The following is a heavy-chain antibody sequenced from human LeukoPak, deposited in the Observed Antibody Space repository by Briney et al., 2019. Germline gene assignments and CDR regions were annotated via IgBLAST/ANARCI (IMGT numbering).Heavy chain of an antibody. V-gene: IGHV3-9*01. CDR2: ISWNSGSI. J-gene: IGHJ6*02. D-gene: IGHD3-10*01. CDR1: GFTFDDYA. CDR3: AREGWPRGIDYYGMDV. Sequence: PGRSLRLSCAASGFTFDDYAMHWVRQAPGKGLEWASGISWNSGSIGYADSVKGRFTISRDNAKNSLYLQMNSLRAEDTAVYYCAREGWPRGIDYYGMDVWGQGTTVTVSS.